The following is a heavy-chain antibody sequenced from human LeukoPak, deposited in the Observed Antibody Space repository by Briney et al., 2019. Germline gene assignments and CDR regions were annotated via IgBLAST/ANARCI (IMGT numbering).Heavy chain of an antibody. CDR1: GSSISSGYY. D-gene: IGHD3-10*01. J-gene: IGHJ4*02. CDR2: IYHSGST. Sequence: SETLSLTCTVSGSSISSGYYWGWIRQPPGKGLEWIGNIYHSGSTYYNPSLKSRVTISVDTSKNQFSLKLSSVTAADTAMYYCASLYGSGFSFDYWGQGTLVTVSS. V-gene: IGHV4-38-2*02. CDR3: ASLYGSGFSFDY.